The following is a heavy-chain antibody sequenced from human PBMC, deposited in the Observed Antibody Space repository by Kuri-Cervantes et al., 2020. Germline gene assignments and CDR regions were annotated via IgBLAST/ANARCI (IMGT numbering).Heavy chain of an antibody. V-gene: IGHV4-34*01. CDR3: ARNYDILTGYYDGYFDY. CDR2: INHSGST. CDR1: GGSFSGYY. Sequence: SETLSLTCAVYGGSFSGYYWSWIRQPPGKGLEWIGEINHSGSTNYNPSLKSRVTISVDMSKNQFSLKLSSVTAADTAVYYCARNYDILTGYYDGYFDYWGQGALVTVSS. D-gene: IGHD3-9*01. J-gene: IGHJ4*02.